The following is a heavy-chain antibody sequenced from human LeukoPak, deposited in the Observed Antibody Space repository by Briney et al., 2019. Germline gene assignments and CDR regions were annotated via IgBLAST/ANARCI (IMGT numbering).Heavy chain of an antibody. CDR1: GGSFSGYY. J-gene: IGHJ4*02. Sequence: SETLSLTCAVYGGSFSGYYWSWIRQPPGKGLEWIGEINHSGSTNYNPSLKSRVTISVDTSKNQFSLKLSSVTAADTAVYYCARGVVVVPAAFIDYWGQGTLVTVSS. D-gene: IGHD2-2*01. CDR2: INHSGST. V-gene: IGHV4-34*01. CDR3: ARGVVVVPAAFIDY.